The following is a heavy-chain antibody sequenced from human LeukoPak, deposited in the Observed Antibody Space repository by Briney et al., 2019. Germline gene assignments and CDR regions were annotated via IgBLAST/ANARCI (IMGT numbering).Heavy chain of an antibody. CDR2: SYSGGST. CDR1: AFSDKSNY. J-gene: IGHJ4*02. CDR3: ARDLGGSTVNTRD. D-gene: IGHD4-17*01. V-gene: IGHV3-53*01. Sequence: GGSMRLSCVASAFSDKSNYMSWVRQAPGKGLEWVSVSYSGGSTYYEDSVKGRFTISRDNSKNTLYLQMNSLRAEDTAVYYCARDLGGSTVNTRDWGQGTLVTVSS.